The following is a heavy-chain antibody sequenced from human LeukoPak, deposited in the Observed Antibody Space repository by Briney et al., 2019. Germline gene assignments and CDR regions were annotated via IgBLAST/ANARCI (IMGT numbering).Heavy chain of an antibody. V-gene: IGHV4-59*01. D-gene: IGHD3-22*01. CDR2: IYYSGST. J-gene: IGHJ6*02. CDR1: GGSISSYY. CDR3: ARGPRYVYYYDSSGYLRYGMDV. Sequence: SETLSLTCTVSGGSISSYYWSWIRQPPGKGLEWIGYIYYSGSTNYNPSLKSRVTISVDTSKNQFSLKLSSVTAADTAVYYCARGPRYVYYYDSSGYLRYGMDVWGQGTTVTVSS.